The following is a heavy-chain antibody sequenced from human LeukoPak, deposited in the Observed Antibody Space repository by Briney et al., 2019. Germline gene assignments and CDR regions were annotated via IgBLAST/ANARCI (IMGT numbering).Heavy chain of an antibody. CDR3: ARGDSSSWYYHDY. D-gene: IGHD6-13*01. CDR1: GYTFTSYD. Sequence: ASVKVSCKASGYTFTSYDINWVRQATGQGLEWMGWMNPNSGNTGYAQKFQGRVTMTRNTSIRTAYMELSSLRSEDTAVYYCARGDSSSWYYHDYWGQGTLVTVSS. CDR2: MNPNSGNT. V-gene: IGHV1-8*01. J-gene: IGHJ4*02.